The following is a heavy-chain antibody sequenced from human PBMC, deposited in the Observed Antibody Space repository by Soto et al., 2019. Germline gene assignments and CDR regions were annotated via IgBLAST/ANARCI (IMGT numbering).Heavy chain of an antibody. CDR2: IWYDGSNK. CDR3: ARDSIGYSYGYCFDY. D-gene: IGHD5-18*01. J-gene: IGHJ4*02. V-gene: IGHV3-33*01. CDR1: GFTFSSYG. Sequence: GSLRLSCAASGFTFSSYGMHWVRQAPGKGLEWVAVIWYDGSNKYYADSVKGRFTIPRDNSKNTLYLQMNSLRAEDTAVYYCARDSIGYSYGYCFDYWGQGTLVTVSS.